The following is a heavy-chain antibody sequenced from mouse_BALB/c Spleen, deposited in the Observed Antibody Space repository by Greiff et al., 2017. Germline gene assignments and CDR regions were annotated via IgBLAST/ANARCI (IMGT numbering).Heavy chain of an antibody. CDR2: IDPANGNT. CDR3: ALAGEELRGPWFAY. CDR1: GFNIKDTY. J-gene: IGHJ3*01. Sequence: EVMLVESGAELVKPGASVKLSCTASGFNIKDTYMHWVKQRPEQGLEWIGRIDPANGNTKYDPKFQGKATITADTSSNTAYLQLSSLTSEDTAVYYCALAGEELRGPWFAYWGQGTLVTVSA. V-gene: IGHV14-3*02. D-gene: IGHD1-1*01.